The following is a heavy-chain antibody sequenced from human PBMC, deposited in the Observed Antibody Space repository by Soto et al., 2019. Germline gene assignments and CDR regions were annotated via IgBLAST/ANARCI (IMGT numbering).Heavy chain of an antibody. CDR2: INAGNGNT. J-gene: IGHJ4*02. CDR1: GYTLTSYA. Sequence: QVQLVQSGAEEKKPGASVKVSLKASGYTLTSYAVHWVRQAPGQRLEWMGWINAGNGNTKYSQKFQGRVTITRDTSASTAYMELSSLRSEDTAVYYCARSSGYYLIDDYWGQGTLVTVSS. D-gene: IGHD3-22*01. CDR3: ARSSGYYLIDDY. V-gene: IGHV1-3*05.